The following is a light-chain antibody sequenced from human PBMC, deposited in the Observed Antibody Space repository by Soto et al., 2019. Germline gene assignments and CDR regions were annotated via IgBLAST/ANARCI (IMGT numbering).Light chain of an antibody. Sequence: EIVLTQSPGTLSLSPGERATLSCRASQSVSSNYLAWYQQKAGQGPRLLIYGATSRATGIPDKFSGGGSRTDFTLSISRLEPEYFAVYFCQQYGSSPTFGQGTKVEIK. V-gene: IGKV3-20*01. CDR1: QSVSSNY. CDR2: GAT. J-gene: IGKJ1*01. CDR3: QQYGSSPT.